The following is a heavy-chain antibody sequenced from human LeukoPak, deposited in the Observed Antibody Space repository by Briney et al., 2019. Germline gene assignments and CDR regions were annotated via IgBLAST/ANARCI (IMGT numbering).Heavy chain of an antibody. V-gene: IGHV4-59*01. Sequence: SETLSLTCTVSGGSISSYYWSWIRQPPGKGLEWIGYIYYSGGTNYNPSLKSRVTISVDTSKNQFSLKLSSVTAADTAVYYCAGFNTPSYYYYGMDVWGQGTTVTVSS. CDR1: GGSISSYY. CDR3: AGFNTPSYYYYGMDV. J-gene: IGHJ6*02. D-gene: IGHD2-2*02. CDR2: IYYSGGT.